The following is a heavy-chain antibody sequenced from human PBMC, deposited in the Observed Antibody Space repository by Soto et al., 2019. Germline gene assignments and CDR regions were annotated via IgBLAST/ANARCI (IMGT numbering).Heavy chain of an antibody. D-gene: IGHD2-15*01. CDR3: ARDGYCSGGSCYDWFNP. CDR2: INPSGGST. Sequence: SVKVSCKASGYTFTSYYMHWVRQAPGQGLEWMGIINPSGGSTSYAQKFQGRVTMTRDTSTSTVYMELSSLRSEDTAVYYCARDGYCSGGSCYDWFNPWGQGTLVTVSS. CDR1: GYTFTSYY. V-gene: IGHV1-46*01. J-gene: IGHJ5*02.